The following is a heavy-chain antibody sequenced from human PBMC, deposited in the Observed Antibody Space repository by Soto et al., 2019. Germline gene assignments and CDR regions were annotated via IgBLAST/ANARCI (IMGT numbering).Heavy chain of an antibody. D-gene: IGHD2-8*01. CDR1: GYTFTSYG. CDR2: ISAYNGNT. V-gene: IGHV1-18*01. J-gene: IGHJ6*03. Sequence: QVQLVQSGAEVKKPGASVKVSCKASGYTFTSYGISRVRQAPGQGLEWMGWISAYNGNTNYAQKLQGRVTKTTDTSTSTAYMELRSLRSDDTAVYYCARVCTYYYYYYYLAVGGRGTTVSVSS. CDR3: ARVCTYYYYYYYLAV.